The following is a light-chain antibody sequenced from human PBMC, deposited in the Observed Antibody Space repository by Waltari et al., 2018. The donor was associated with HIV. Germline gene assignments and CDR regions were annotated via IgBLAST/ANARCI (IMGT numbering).Light chain of an antibody. CDR3: AAWDDSLHGVV. Sequence: QSVLTQPPSVSEAPRQRVTISCSGSSPHIGNNAVNWYQQLPGKAPKLLIYYNDLLSSGVSDRFSGSKSGTSASLAISGLQSEDEADYYCAAWDDSLHGVVFGGGTKLTVL. CDR1: SPHIGNNA. J-gene: IGLJ3*02. CDR2: YND. V-gene: IGLV1-36*01.